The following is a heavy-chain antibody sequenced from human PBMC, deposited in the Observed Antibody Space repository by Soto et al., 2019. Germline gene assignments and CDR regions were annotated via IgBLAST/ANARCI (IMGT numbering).Heavy chain of an antibody. D-gene: IGHD6-19*01. CDR2: IIPSLGAA. CDR3: ARGERAVANRVGMDV. V-gene: IGHV1-69*13. J-gene: IGHJ6*02. CDR1: EGSFRDYV. Sequence: ASVKVSCKASEGSFRDYVISWVRQVPGQGLDWMGGIIPSLGAAHYAQRFEGRVRITADGSTSTAFMEVTSLRSEDTAVYYCARGERAVANRVGMDVWGQGTSVTVSS.